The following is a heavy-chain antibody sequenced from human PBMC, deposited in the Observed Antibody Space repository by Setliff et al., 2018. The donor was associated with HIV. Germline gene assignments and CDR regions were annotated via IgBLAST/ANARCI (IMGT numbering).Heavy chain of an antibody. D-gene: IGHD4-4*01. CDR3: ARRALRDGFHPQYYFDF. Sequence: LKISCKGSGYNFTTYWIAWLRQMPGKGLECMGLIYPGDSDTRLSPSLQGQVTISADRSTSTAYVQWSSLRASDTAMYYCARRALRDGFHPQYYFDFWGQGTLVTVSS. V-gene: IGHV5-51*01. CDR2: IYPGDSDT. J-gene: IGHJ4*02. CDR1: GYNFTTYW.